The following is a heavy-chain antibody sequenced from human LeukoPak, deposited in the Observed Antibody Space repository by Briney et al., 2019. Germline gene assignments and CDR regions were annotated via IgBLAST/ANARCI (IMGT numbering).Heavy chain of an antibody. J-gene: IGHJ4*02. V-gene: IGHV1-46*01. CDR1: GYTFTSYY. CDR3: AKIAYGANFFDY. CDR2: INPSGGST. D-gene: IGHD4/OR15-4a*01. Sequence: ASVKVSCKASGYTFTSYYMHWVRQAPGQGLEWMGIINPSGGSTSYAQKLQGRVTMTTDTSTSTVYMELRSLRSDDTAVYYCAKIAYGANFFDYWGQGTLVTVSS.